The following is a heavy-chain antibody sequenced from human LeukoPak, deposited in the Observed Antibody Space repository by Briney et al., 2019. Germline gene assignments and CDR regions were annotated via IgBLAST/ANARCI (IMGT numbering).Heavy chain of an antibody. CDR3: ARAGDSSGYYLDYFDY. CDR2: IYTSGST. J-gene: IGHJ4*02. CDR1: GGSFSGYY. D-gene: IGHD3-22*01. V-gene: IGHV4-59*10. Sequence: SETLSLTCAVYGGSFSGYYWSWIRQPAGKGLEWIGRIYTSGSTNYNPSLKSRVTMSVDTSKNQFSLKLSSVTAADTAVYYCARAGDSSGYYLDYFDYWGQGTLVTVSS.